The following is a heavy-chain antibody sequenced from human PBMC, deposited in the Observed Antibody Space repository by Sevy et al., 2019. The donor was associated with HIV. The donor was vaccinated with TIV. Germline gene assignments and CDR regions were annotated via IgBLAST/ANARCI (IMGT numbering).Heavy chain of an antibody. J-gene: IGHJ4*02. CDR3: ARDQKGGELDY. CDR1: GFTFSSYS. D-gene: IGHD3-10*01. Sequence: GGSLRLSCAASGFTFSSYSMNWVRQAPGKGLEWVSSISSSSSYIYYADSVKGRFTISRENAKNSLYLQMNSLRAEDTALYYCARDQKGGELDYWGQGTLVTVSS. V-gene: IGHV3-21*01. CDR2: ISSSSSYI.